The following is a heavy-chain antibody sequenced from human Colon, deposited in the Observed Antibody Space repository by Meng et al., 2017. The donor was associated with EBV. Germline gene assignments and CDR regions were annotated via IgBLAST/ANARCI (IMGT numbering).Heavy chain of an antibody. CDR1: GGSISSSHYY. V-gene: IGHV4-39*01. J-gene: IGHJ4*02. Sequence: QLQLLGSGPGLVKPSETLSLTFTVSGGSISSSHYYWGWVSQPPGKGLQWIGTIYHSGSTSYNPSLQSRVTMFVDTSKNQFSLMLTSVTATDTAVYYCARRRGGSGRDCWGQGTLVTVSS. CDR2: IYHSGST. D-gene: IGHD3-10*01. CDR3: ARRRGGSGRDC.